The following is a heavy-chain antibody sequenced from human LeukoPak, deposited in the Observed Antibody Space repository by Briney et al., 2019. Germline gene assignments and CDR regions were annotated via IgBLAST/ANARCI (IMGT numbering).Heavy chain of an antibody. CDR2: INHSGST. CDR3: GRDSRGPDY. Sequence: SETLSLTCAFYGGSISHYYWSWIRQSPGKGLECIGEINHSGSTNYNPSLKSRVTISVDTSKNQISLKLNSVTAADTAVYYCGRDSRGPDYWGQGTLVTVSS. CDR1: GGSISHYY. D-gene: IGHD3-22*01. J-gene: IGHJ4*02. V-gene: IGHV4-34*01.